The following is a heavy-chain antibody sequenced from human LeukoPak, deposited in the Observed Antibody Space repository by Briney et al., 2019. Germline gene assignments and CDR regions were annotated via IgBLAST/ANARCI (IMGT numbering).Heavy chain of an antibody. CDR2: MNPNSGNT. V-gene: IGHV1-8*02. CDR1: GYTFTSYG. J-gene: IGHJ6*02. D-gene: IGHD1-1*01. CDR3: ARGGTGWYYYYYYGMDV. Sequence: GPVKVSCKASGYTFTSYGISWVRQAPGQGLEWMGWMNPNSGNTGYAQKFQGRVTMTRNTSISTAYMELSSLRSEDTAVYYCARGGTGWYYYYYYGMDVWGRGTTVTVSS.